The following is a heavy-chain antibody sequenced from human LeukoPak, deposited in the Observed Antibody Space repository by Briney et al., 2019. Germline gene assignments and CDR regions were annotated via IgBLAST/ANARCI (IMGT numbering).Heavy chain of an antibody. CDR1: GFTFSAYW. V-gene: IGHV3-74*01. J-gene: IGHJ6*02. CDR3: ARENYWAMDV. Sequence: GGSLRRSCAASGFTFSAYWMRWVRQAPGKGLVWVSFIKPDGSRTNYADSVKDRFIISRDNAKNTLYLQMYNLRADDTAVYYCARENYWAMDVSGQGTTVTVSS. D-gene: IGHD2-8*02. CDR2: IKPDGSRT.